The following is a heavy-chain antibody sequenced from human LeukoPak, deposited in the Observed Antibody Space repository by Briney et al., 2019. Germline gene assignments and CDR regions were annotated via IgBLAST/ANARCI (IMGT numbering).Heavy chain of an antibody. CDR2: ISSSSSTI. CDR1: GFTFSSYS. D-gene: IGHD6-13*01. CDR3: ARPPYSSSWSKLDYYYYYGMDV. V-gene: IGHV3-48*04. Sequence: GGSLRLSCAASGFTFSSYSMNWVRQAPGKGLEWVSYISSSSSTIYYADSVKGRFTISRDNAKNSLYLQMNSLRAEDTAVYYCARPPYSSSWSKLDYYYYYGMDVWGQGTLVTVSS. J-gene: IGHJ6*02.